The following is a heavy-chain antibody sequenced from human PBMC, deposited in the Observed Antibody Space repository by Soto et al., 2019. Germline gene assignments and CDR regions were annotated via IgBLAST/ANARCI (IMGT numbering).Heavy chain of an antibody. J-gene: IGHJ4*02. CDR3: AKVGVGEIAAAGNADY. D-gene: IGHD6-13*01. V-gene: IGHV3-23*01. CDR2: VSGSGSST. Sequence: PGGSLRLSCAASGFTFKSYAMSWVRQAPGKGLEWVSAVSGSGSSTHYADSVKGRFTISRDNSKNKLYLQMNSLRAEDTALYYCAKVGVGEIAAAGNADYWGQGSLDPVSS. CDR1: GFTFKSYA.